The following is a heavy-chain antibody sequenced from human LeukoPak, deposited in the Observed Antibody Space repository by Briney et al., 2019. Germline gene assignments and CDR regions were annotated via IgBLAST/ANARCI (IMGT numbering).Heavy chain of an antibody. CDR1: GFTFSSYA. CDR2: ISYDGSNK. J-gene: IGHJ4*02. Sequence: GGSLRLSCAASGFTFSSYAMHWVRQAPGKGLEWVAVISYDGSNKYYADSVKGRFTISRDNSKNTLYLQMNSLRPDDTAIYSCARQEARGYLYEGLDYWGQGTLVTVSS. V-gene: IGHV3-30*04. D-gene: IGHD3-22*01. CDR3: ARQEARGYLYEGLDY.